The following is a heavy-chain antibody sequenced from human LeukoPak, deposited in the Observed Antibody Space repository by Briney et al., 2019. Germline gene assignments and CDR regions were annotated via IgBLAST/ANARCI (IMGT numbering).Heavy chain of an antibody. J-gene: IGHJ5*02. D-gene: IGHD6-13*01. Sequence: PGGSLRLSCAASGFTFSNYAMMWVRQAPGKGLEWVSSITGAGDTFYVDSVKGRFTVSRDNSKNTLYLQINSLTAEGTALYYCAKGKAAGAVDWFDPWGQGTLVTVSA. CDR3: AKGKAAGAVDWFDP. V-gene: IGHV3-23*01. CDR1: GFTFSNYA. CDR2: ITGAGDT.